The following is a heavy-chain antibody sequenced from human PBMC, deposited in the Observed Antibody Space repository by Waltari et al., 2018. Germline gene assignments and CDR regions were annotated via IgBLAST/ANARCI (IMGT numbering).Heavy chain of an antibody. J-gene: IGHJ6*02. Sequence: EVQLVESGGVVVQPGGSLRLSCAASGFPFDDYTMHWVRQAPGKGLEWVSLISWDGGSTYYADSVKGRFTISRDNSKNSLYLQMNSLRTEDTALYYCAKDLISITMVQGVKWAYGMDVWGQGTTVTVSS. CDR3: AKDLISITMVQGVKWAYGMDV. V-gene: IGHV3-43*01. CDR2: ISWDGGST. D-gene: IGHD3-10*01. CDR1: GFPFDDYT.